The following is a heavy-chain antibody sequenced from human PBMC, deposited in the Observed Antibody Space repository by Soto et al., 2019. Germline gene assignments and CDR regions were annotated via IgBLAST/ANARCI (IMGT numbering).Heavy chain of an antibody. CDR2: ISGSGGST. CDR3: AREHDWPQDNWSDP. Sequence: GGSLRLSCAASGFTFSSYAMSWVRQAPGKGLEWVSAISGSGGSTYYADSVKGRFTISRDKAKNSLYLQMNSLRAEDTAVYYYAREHDWPQDNWSDPWGQGTMVTVSS. J-gene: IGHJ5*02. D-gene: IGHD3-9*01. V-gene: IGHV3-23*01. CDR1: GFTFSSYA.